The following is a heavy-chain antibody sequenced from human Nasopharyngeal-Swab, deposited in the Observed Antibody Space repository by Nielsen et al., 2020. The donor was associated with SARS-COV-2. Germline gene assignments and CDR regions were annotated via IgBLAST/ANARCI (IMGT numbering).Heavy chain of an antibody. CDR3: AREGIVGATKLDY. D-gene: IGHD1-26*01. J-gene: IGHJ4*02. V-gene: IGHV3-33*01. CDR2: IWYDGSNK. Sequence: GGSLRLSRAASGFTFSNYGIHWVRQAPGKGLEWVAVIWYDGSNKYYADSVKGRFTISRDNSKNTLYLQMNSLRAEDTAVYYCAREGIVGATKLDYWGQGTLVTVSS. CDR1: GFTFSNYG.